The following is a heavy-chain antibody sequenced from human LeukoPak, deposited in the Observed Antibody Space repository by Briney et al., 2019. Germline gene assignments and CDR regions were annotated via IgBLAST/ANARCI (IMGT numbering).Heavy chain of an antibody. Sequence: GESLKISCKGSGYSFTSYWVGWVRQMPGKGLEWMGIIYPGDSDTRYSPSFQGQVTISADKSISTAYMQLSSLKASDTAMYYCASPYPREYCSTSSCYFNYWGQGTLVTVSS. CDR2: IYPGDSDT. CDR3: ASPYPREYCSTSSCYFNY. CDR1: GYSFTSYW. D-gene: IGHD2-2*01. V-gene: IGHV5-51*01. J-gene: IGHJ4*02.